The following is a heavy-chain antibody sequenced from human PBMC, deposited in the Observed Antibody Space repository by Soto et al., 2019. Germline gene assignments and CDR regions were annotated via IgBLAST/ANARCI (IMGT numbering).Heavy chain of an antibody. CDR3: ERLTYSYSSGYYCY. D-gene: IGHD3-22*01. CDR1: GFTFSSYS. CDR2: ISSSSSYI. J-gene: IGHJ4*02. V-gene: IGHV3-21*01. Sequence: EVQLVESGGGLVKPGGSLRLSCAASGFTFSSYSRNWVRQAPGQGLEWVSSISSSSSYIYYADSVKGRFTISRDNANNKLYLHMNSLRAEDTAVYYCERLTYSYSSGYYCYWGQGTLVTVSS.